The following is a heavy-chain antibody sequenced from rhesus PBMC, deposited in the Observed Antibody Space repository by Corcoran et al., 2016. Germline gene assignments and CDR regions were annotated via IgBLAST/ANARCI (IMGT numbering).Heavy chain of an antibody. Sequence: QVQLQESGPGLVKPSETLSLTCAASGASISSYWWSWIRPPPGKGLEWIGEINGNSGSTYYNPSLKSRVTISKDASKNQFSLKLSSVTAADTAVYYCARDLSGSSYGYWGQGVLVTVSS. CDR2: INGNSGST. J-gene: IGHJ4*01. V-gene: IGHV4-80*01. CDR3: ARDLSGSSYGY. D-gene: IGHD4-29*01. CDR1: GASISSYW.